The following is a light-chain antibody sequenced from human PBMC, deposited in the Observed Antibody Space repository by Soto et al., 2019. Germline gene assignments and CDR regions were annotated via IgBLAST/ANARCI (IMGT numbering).Light chain of an antibody. Sequence: EIVLAYSPGTLSLSPGERATLSCSASQSVSGNYLAWYQQKPGQAPRLLIYGASSRATGIPDIFSGSGSGTDFTLTISRLEPEDFAVYYCQQYGASPQTFGQGTKVDIK. J-gene: IGKJ1*01. CDR1: QSVSGNY. CDR3: QQYGASPQT. CDR2: GAS. V-gene: IGKV3-20*01.